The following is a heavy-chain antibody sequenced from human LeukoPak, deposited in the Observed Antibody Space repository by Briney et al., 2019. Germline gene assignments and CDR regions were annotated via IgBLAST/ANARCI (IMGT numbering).Heavy chain of an antibody. CDR2: VHRSGGT. J-gene: IGHJ4*02. D-gene: IGHD2-21*01. V-gene: IGHV4-4*02. Sequence: SETLSLTCAVSIDSTNGNYWSWVRQSPGKGLEWIGEVHRSGGTNYKSSLKRRVTISIDRSKDQISLDLTSVTAADTAVYYCARELLNAPTPGAYWGQGILVTVSS. CDR3: ARELLNAPTPGAY. CDR1: IDSTNGNY.